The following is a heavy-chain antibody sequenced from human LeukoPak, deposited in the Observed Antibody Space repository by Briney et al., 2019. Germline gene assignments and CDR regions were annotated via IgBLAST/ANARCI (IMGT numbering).Heavy chain of an antibody. CDR1: GFTFSHYT. J-gene: IGHJ6*03. Sequence: GGSLRLSCAASGFTFSHYTMNWVRQAPGKGLEWVSSITSSSTYIYYADSVKGRFTISRDNTKNSLSLQMNSLRAEDTAAYNCVRGEYSYGGLSNYYYMDVWGKGTTVTVSS. CDR2: ITSSSTYI. V-gene: IGHV3-21*01. CDR3: VRGEYSYGGLSNYYYMDV. D-gene: IGHD5-18*01.